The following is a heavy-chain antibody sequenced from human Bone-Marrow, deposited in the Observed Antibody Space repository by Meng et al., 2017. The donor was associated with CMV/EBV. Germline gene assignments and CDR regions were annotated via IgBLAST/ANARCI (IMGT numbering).Heavy chain of an antibody. CDR2: MNPNSGNT. V-gene: IGHV1-8*01. J-gene: IGHJ6*02. Sequence: AYVKVSCKASGYTFTSYDINWVRQATGQGLEWMGWMNPNSGNTGYAQKFQGRVTLTRNTSISTAYMELSSLRSEDTAVYYCARGGLETTVTSYYNGMDVWGQGTTVTFSS. CDR3: ARGGLETTVTSYYNGMDV. CDR1: GYTFTSYD. D-gene: IGHD4-17*01.